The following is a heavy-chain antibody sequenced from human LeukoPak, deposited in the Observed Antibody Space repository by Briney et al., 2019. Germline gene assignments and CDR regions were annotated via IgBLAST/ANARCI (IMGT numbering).Heavy chain of an antibody. D-gene: IGHD2-2*01. V-gene: IGHV3-7*01. CDR3: ARGNIVVVPAAYSY. J-gene: IGHJ4*02. CDR2: IKQDGSEK. CDR1: GFTFSSYW. Sequence: GGSLRLSCAASGFTFSSYWMSWVRQAPGKGLEWVANIKQDGSEKYYVDSVKGRFTISRDNAKNSLYLQMNSLRAEDTAVYYCARGNIVVVPAAYSYWGQGTLVTVSS.